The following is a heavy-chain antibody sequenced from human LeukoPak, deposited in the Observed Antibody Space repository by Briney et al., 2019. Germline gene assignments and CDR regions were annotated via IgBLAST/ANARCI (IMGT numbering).Heavy chain of an antibody. CDR1: GGFITYSY. Sequence: PSETMSFTWSFSGGFITYSYGGWRRQTPGRGLEWIAWIYHTGANGINPSLNGRVAVSMDTSENQISLKLSAAPTASRASEHRRRPYCSGGVCWSTAGFDVCGQGTPVTVSS. V-gene: IGHV4-59*03. CDR3: RRPYCSGGVCWSTAGFDV. J-gene: IGHJ4*02. CDR2: IYHTGAN. D-gene: IGHD2-8*02.